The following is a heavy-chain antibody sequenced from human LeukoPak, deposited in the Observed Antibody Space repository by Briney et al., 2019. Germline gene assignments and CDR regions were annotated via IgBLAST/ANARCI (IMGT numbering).Heavy chain of an antibody. V-gene: IGHV3-74*01. CDR2: IKYDGSAT. CDR1: GFTFSNYW. D-gene: IGHD3-3*01. CDR3: VSGSLQSGYNFDY. Sequence: GGSLRLSCAASGFTFSNYWMHWIRQVPGKGLVWVSHIKYDGSATNYADSVKGRFTISRDNAKNTLYLQMNSLRAEDTAVYYCVSGSLQSGYNFDYWGQGALVTVSS. J-gene: IGHJ4*02.